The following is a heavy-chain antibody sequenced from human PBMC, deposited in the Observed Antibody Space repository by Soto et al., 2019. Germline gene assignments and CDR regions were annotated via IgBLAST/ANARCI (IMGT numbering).Heavy chain of an antibody. CDR1: GFTFSSYS. D-gene: IGHD3-10*01. J-gene: IGHJ4*02. V-gene: IGHV3-21*01. CDR2: ISSSSSYI. Sequence: PGGSLRLSCAASGFTFSSYSMNWVRQAPGKGLEWVSSISSSSSYIYYADSVKGRFTISRDNAKNSLYLQMNSLRAEDTAVYYCARDLVTMVRGVIITNDYWGQGTLVTVSS. CDR3: ARDLVTMVRGVIITNDY.